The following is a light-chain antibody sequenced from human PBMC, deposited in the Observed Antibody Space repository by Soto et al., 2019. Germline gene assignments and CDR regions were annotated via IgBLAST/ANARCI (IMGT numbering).Light chain of an antibody. CDR3: QQSYSTVT. Sequence: IQMTQSPSSLSASVGDRVTITCRASQSIRSFLNWYQQKPGKAPKLLIYAASSLQSGVPSRFSGSGSGTDFTLTISSLQPEDFATYYCQQSYSTVTFGGGTKVEIK. V-gene: IGKV1-39*01. J-gene: IGKJ4*01. CDR1: QSIRSF. CDR2: AAS.